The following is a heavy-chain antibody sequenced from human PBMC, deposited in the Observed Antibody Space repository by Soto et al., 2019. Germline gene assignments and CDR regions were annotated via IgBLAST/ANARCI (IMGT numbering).Heavy chain of an antibody. CDR2: ITSGGTT. Sequence: GGSLRLSCAASGFTFSSYTMNWVRQAPGKGLDWVSTITSGGTTYYADSVKGRFTISRDDSKNTLYLQMNSLRAEDTAVYYCAKGVPGIAVAGTGYFQHWGQGTLVTVSS. V-gene: IGHV3-23*01. CDR3: AKGVPGIAVAGTGYFQH. J-gene: IGHJ1*01. CDR1: GFTFSSYT. D-gene: IGHD6-19*01.